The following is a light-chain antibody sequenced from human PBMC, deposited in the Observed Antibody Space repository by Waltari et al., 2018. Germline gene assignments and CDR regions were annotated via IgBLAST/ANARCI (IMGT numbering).Light chain of an antibody. Sequence: DIQMTQSPSSLSASVADRVTITSLVSQAIHSYLAWFKQKPGKAHKSLIIATSTLRSGVPSRFSGSGSGTDFTLNISSLQPEDLAKYYCQQYNDYPLYFGGGTRVEIK. CDR3: QQYNDYPLY. V-gene: IGKV1-16*01. CDR2: ATS. CDR1: QAIHSY. J-gene: IGKJ4*01.